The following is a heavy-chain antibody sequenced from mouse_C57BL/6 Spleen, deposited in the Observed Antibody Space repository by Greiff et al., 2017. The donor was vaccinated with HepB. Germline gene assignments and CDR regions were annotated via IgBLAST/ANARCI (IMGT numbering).Heavy chain of an antibody. CDR2: ILPGSGST. Sequence: VKLQQSGAELMKPGASVKLSCKATGYTFTGYWIEWVKQRPGHGLEWIGEILPGSGSTNYNEKFKGKATFTADTSSNTAYMQLSSLTTEDSAIYYCARRTYYYGSSFYAMDYWGQGTSVTVSS. V-gene: IGHV1-9*01. J-gene: IGHJ4*01. CDR1: GYTFTGYW. CDR3: ARRTYYYGSSFYAMDY. D-gene: IGHD1-1*01.